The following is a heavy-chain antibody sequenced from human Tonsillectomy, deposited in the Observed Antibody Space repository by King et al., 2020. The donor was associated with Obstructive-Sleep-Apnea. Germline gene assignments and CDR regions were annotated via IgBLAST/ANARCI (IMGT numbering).Heavy chain of an antibody. CDR1: GFTFSSYA. J-gene: IGHJ6*02. D-gene: IGHD5-18*01. CDR3: ARDHSGYSYGYSYYYYGMDV. Sequence: VQLVESGGGVVQPGRSLRLSCAASGFTFSSYAIHWVRQAPGKGLEWVAVISYDGSNKYYADSVKGRFTISRDNSKNTLYLQMNSLRAEDTAVYYCARDHSGYSYGYSYYYYGMDVWGQGTTVTVSS. CDR2: ISYDGSNK. V-gene: IGHV3-30*04.